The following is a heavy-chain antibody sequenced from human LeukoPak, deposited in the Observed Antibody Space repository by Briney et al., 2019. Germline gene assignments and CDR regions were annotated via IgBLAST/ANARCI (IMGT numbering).Heavy chain of an antibody. D-gene: IGHD6-13*01. J-gene: IGHJ4*02. CDR1: GGSISSCSYY. CDR2: IYTSRTT. CDR3: ASVYSSSSPFDY. Sequence: SESLSLTCTVSGGSISSCSYYWSWIPQPAGKGLEWIGRIYTSRTTNYNPPLKSRVTISVDTSKNQFSLKLCSVTAADTAVYYCASVYSSSSPFDYWAQGTLVTVSS. V-gene: IGHV4-61*02.